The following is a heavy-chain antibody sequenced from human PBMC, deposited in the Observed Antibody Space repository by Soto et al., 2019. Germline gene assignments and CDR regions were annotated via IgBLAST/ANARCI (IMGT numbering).Heavy chain of an antibody. CDR2: VNDAGST. D-gene: IGHD4-17*01. V-gene: IGHV4-34*01. Sequence: PSETLSLTCAVYGGSFSRYHWTWIRQPPGKGLEWIGKVNDAGSTNYNPSLKSRVTISVDTSKSQFSLELNSVTSADTAVYYCARGLEMTMVTSHYYYFYMDVWGKVTTVPVSS. CDR1: GGSFSRYH. J-gene: IGHJ6*03. CDR3: ARGLEMTMVTSHYYYFYMDV.